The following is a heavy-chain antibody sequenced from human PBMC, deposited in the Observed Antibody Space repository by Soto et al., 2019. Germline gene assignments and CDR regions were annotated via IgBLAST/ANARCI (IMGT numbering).Heavy chain of an antibody. CDR3: ASWRLQGFDP. CDR2: IWYDGSNK. J-gene: IGHJ5*02. D-gene: IGHD4-4*01. V-gene: IGHV3-33*01. Sequence: QVQLVESGGGVVQPGRSLRLSCAASGFTFSSYGMHWVRQAPGKGLEWVAVIWYDGSNKYYADSVKGRFTISRDNSKNTLYPQMNSLRAEDTAVYYCASWRLQGFDPWGQGTLVTVSS. CDR1: GFTFSSYG.